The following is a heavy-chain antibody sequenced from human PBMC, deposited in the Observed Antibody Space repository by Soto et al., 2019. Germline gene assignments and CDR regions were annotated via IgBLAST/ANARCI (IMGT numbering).Heavy chain of an antibody. CDR2: IWYDGSNK. D-gene: IGHD3-9*01. CDR1: GFNFSSYG. CDR3: ARDRFEDILTGRYFDY. V-gene: IGHV3-33*01. Sequence: XXSLRLSCAASGFNFSSYGMDWVLQAPGKGLEWVAVIWYDGSNKYYADSVKGRFTISRDNSKNTLYLQMNSLRAEDTAVYYCARDRFEDILTGRYFDYWGQGTLVTVSS. J-gene: IGHJ4*02.